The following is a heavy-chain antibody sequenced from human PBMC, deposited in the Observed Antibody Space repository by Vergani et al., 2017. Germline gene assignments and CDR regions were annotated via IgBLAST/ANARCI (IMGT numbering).Heavy chain of an antibody. D-gene: IGHD6-13*01. Sequence: QVQLQESGPGLVKPSETLSLICTLSGGSISSYYWSWIRQPPGKGLEWIGYIYYSGSNNYTPSLKSRVTISVDTYKNQFFLKLSSVTAADTAVYYCARGGSSSWYCYYWGQGTLVTVSS. CDR2: IYYSGSN. CDR3: ARGGSSSWYCYY. CDR1: GGSISSYY. J-gene: IGHJ4*02. V-gene: IGHV4-59*01.